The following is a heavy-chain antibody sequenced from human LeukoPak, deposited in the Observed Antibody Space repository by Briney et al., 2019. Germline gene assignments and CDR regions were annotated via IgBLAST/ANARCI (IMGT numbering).Heavy chain of an antibody. Sequence: ASVKVSCKASGYTFTGYYMHWVRQAPGQGLEWMGWINPNSGGTNYAQKFQGRVTMTRDTSISTAYMELSSLRSEDTAVYYCARDSSGWSPYFDYWGQGTLVTVSS. V-gene: IGHV1-2*02. D-gene: IGHD6-19*01. J-gene: IGHJ4*02. CDR3: ARDSSGWSPYFDY. CDR1: GYTFTGYY. CDR2: INPNSGGT.